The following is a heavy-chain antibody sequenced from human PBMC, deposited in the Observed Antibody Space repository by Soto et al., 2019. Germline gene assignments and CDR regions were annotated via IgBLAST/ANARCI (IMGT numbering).Heavy chain of an antibody. D-gene: IGHD3-3*01. Sequence: QVQLQQWGAGLLKPSETLSLTCAVYGGSLIGYYWSWIRQPPGKGLEWIGEINHSGSTNYNPSLTSRVTMSVDTSNTQFSLKLSSVTVADTAVYYCARGKNYYDMPYGMDVWGQGTTVTVSS. V-gene: IGHV4-34*01. CDR3: ARGKNYYDMPYGMDV. J-gene: IGHJ6*02. CDR2: INHSGST. CDR1: GGSLIGYY.